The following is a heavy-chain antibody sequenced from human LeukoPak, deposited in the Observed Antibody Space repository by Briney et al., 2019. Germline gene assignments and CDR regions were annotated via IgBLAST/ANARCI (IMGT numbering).Heavy chain of an antibody. D-gene: IGHD2-15*01. V-gene: IGHV3-21*01. Sequence: KPGGSLRLSCAASGLTFSSYSMNCVRQSPGKGLEWVSSISSGGNYIYYADSVKGRFTISRDNAKISLYLQMNSLRAEETAVYYCARAGILVAGTDWYFDLWGRGTLVTVSS. J-gene: IGHJ2*01. CDR3: ARAGILVAGTDWYFDL. CDR2: ISSGGNYI. CDR1: GLTFSSYS.